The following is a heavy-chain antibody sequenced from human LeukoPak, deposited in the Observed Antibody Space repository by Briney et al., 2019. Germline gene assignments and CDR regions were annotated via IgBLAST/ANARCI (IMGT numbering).Heavy chain of an antibody. Sequence: GGSLRLSCAASGFTFSSYGMHWVRQAPGKGLEWVAVISYDGSNKYYADSVKGRFTISRDNSKNTLYLQMNSLRAEDTAVYYCAKDRYGGNSIFDYWGQGTLVTVSS. CDR2: ISYDGSNK. CDR1: GFTFSSYG. D-gene: IGHD4-23*01. CDR3: AKDRYGGNSIFDY. J-gene: IGHJ4*02. V-gene: IGHV3-30*18.